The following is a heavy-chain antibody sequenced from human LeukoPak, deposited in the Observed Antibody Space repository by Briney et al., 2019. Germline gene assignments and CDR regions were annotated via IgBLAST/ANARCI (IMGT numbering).Heavy chain of an antibody. J-gene: IGHJ4*02. D-gene: IGHD3-3*01. V-gene: IGHV4-34*01. Sequence: PSETLSLXCAVYGGSFSGYYYNWIRQPPGKGLEWIGEIHPTGSTTYNTSLKSRPTISVDTSTNQFSLKLSSVTAADTALYFCVRGVDSAKLGYWGQGTLVTVSS. CDR2: IHPTGST. CDR3: VRGVDSAKLGY. CDR1: GGSFSGYY.